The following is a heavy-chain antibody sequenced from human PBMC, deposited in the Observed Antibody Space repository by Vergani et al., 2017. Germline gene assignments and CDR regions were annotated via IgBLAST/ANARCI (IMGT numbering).Heavy chain of an antibody. Sequence: EVKEAQPGAEVKKLGATMKISCKVSGYTFTDHYMHWVKQAPGKGLEWMGLVDPEDGETIYAEKFKGRVTIAADTSTDTAHLELSSLRSEDTAVYYCATPQTVTTGGMEVWVQGTTVIVSS. CDR1: GYTFTDHY. CDR2: VDPEDGET. V-gene: IGHV1-69-2*01. J-gene: IGHJ6*02. CDR3: ATPQTVTTGGMEV. D-gene: IGHD4-17*01.